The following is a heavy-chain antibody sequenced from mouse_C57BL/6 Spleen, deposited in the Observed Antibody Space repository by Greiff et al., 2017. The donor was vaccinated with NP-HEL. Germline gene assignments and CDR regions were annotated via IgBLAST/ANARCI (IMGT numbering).Heavy chain of an antibody. V-gene: IGHV1-82*01. D-gene: IGHD1-1*01. J-gene: IGHJ2*01. Sequence: VQLQQSGPELVKPGASVKISCKASGYAFSSSWMNWVKQRPGKGLEWIGRIYPGDGDTNYNGKFKGKATLTADKSSSTAYMQLSSLTSEDSAVYFCARGGILRYFDYWGQGTTLTVSS. CDR2: IYPGDGDT. CDR1: GYAFSSSW. CDR3: ARGGILRYFDY.